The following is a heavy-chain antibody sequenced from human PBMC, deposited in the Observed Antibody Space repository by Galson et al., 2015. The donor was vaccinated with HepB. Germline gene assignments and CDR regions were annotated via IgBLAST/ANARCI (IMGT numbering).Heavy chain of an antibody. J-gene: IGHJ2*01. D-gene: IGHD6-19*01. CDR2: INTNTGNP. CDR1: GYTFTSYA. CDR3: ARASIAVAGQNWYFDL. Sequence: SVKVSCKASGYTFTSYAMNWVRQAPGQGLEWMGWINTNTGNPTYAQGFTGRFVFSLDTSVSTAYLQISSLKAEDTAVYYCARASIAVAGQNWYFDLWGRGTLVTVSS. V-gene: IGHV7-4-1*02.